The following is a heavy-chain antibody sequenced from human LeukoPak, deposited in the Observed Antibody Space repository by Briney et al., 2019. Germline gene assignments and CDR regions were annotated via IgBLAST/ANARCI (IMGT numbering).Heavy chain of an antibody. D-gene: IGHD3-16*02. V-gene: IGHV3-23*01. CDR2: VTGAGDGT. CDR3: AKAPNWGSYRLDY. CDR1: GFTFNNFA. Sequence: GGSLRLSCAASGFTFNNFAMSWVRQAPGKGLECVSIVTGAGDGTYYTDSVKGRFTISRDNSKNTLYLQMNSLRAEDTAVYYCAKAPNWGSYRLDYWGQGTLVTVSS. J-gene: IGHJ4*02.